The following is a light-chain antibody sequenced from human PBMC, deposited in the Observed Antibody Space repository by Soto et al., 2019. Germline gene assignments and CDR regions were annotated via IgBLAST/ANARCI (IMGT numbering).Light chain of an antibody. CDR1: QSVSSSY. V-gene: IGKV3-20*01. J-gene: IGKJ3*01. Sequence: EIVLTQSPGTLSLSPGERATLSCRASQSVSSSYLAWYQQTPGQAPRLLIYGASSRATGIPGRFSGSGYGTDFTLTISRLQPEDFAMYYCQQYGRSPFTFGPGTKVDIK. CDR3: QQYGRSPFT. CDR2: GAS.